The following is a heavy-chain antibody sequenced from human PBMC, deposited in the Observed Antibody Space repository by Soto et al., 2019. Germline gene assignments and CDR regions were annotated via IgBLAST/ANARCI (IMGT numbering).Heavy chain of an antibody. CDR3: AKDRLAGNFDY. CDR1: GFPFINYA. J-gene: IGHJ4*02. Sequence: GGSQRLSCTASGFPFINYAMSWVRQAPGMGLEWVATISNTGGGTYYADSVKGRFTISRDNSKNTLYLQMSSLRVEDTAVYYCAKDRLAGNFDYWGQGTQVTVSS. CDR2: ISNTGGGT. V-gene: IGHV3-23*01.